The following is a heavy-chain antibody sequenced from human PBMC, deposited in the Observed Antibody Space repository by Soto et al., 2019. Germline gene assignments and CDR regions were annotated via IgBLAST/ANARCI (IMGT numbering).Heavy chain of an antibody. J-gene: IGHJ6*02. V-gene: IGHV1-18*01. CDR2: ISAYNGNT. CDR1: GYTFTSYG. CDR3: AKLRNEVDFWSGFSMDV. D-gene: IGHD3-3*01. Sequence: ASVKVSCKASGYTFTSYGISWVRQAPGQGLEWMGWISAYNGNTNYAQKLQGRVTMTTDTSTSTAYMELRSLRAEDTAVYYCAKLRNEVDFWSGFSMDVWGQGTTVTVSS.